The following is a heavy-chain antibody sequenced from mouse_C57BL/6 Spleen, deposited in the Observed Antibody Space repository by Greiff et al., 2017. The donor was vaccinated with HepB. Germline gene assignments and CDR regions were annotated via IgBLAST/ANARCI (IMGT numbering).Heavy chain of an antibody. D-gene: IGHD2-2*01. CDR1: GFTFPSYW. J-gene: IGHJ2*01. CDR2: IYPGSGST. V-gene: IGHV1-55*01. CDR3: ARGVTTLFDY. Sequence: QVQLQQPGAELVQPGASVKLSCKASGFTFPSYWLTWLKQRPGQGLEWIGDIYPGSGSTNYNEKFKSKATLTVDTSSSTAYMQLSSLTSEDSAVYYCARGVTTLFDYWGQGTTLTVSS.